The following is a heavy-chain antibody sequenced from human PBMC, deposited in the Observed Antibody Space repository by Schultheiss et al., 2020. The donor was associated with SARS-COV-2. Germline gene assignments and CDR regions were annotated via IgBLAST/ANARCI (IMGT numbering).Heavy chain of an antibody. J-gene: IGHJ4*02. CDR2: IRSSGRDI. V-gene: IGHV3-21*01. CDR1: GFTFSTYN. Sequence: GGSLRLSCAASGFTFSTYNMHWVRQAPGKGLEFVASIRSSGRDIYYADSMEGRFTVSRDNANNSLYLQMHSLRAEDTAVYYCARGHETEYDILTGVYDFWGQGTLVTVSS. D-gene: IGHD3-9*01. CDR3: ARGHETEYDILTGVYDF.